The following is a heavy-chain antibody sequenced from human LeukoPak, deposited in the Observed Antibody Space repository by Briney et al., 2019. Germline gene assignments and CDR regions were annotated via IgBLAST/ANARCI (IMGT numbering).Heavy chain of an antibody. J-gene: IGHJ4*02. V-gene: IGHV1-2*02. D-gene: IGHD4-17*01. CDR1: GYTFTGYY. Sequence: ASVKVSCKASGYTFTGYYMHWVRQAPGQGLEWMGWINPNSGGTNYAQKFQGRVTMTRDASISTAYMELSRLRSDDTAVYHCARGFSAKKGHNGEVCWGQGTLVTVSS. CDR3: ARGFSAKKGHNGEVC. CDR2: INPNSGGT.